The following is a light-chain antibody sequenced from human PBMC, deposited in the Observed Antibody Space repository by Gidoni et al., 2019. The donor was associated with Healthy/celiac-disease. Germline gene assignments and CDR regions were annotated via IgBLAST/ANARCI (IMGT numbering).Light chain of an antibody. CDR3: QQYGSSPRDT. Sequence: EIVLPQSPGTLSLSPGERATLSCRASQSVSSSYLAWYQQKPGQAPRLLIYGASSRATGIPDRFSGSGSGTDFTLTISRLEPEDFAVYYCQQYGSSPRDTFGGGTKVEIK. CDR1: QSVSSSY. CDR2: GAS. J-gene: IGKJ4*01. V-gene: IGKV3-20*01.